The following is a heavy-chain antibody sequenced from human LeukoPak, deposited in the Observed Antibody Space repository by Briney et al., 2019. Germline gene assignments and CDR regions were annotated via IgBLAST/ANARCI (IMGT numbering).Heavy chain of an antibody. V-gene: IGHV3-23*01. J-gene: IGHJ4*02. Sequence: PGGSLRLSCAASGLTFSSYGMTWVRRAPGKGLEWVSAISGSGGSTYYADAMKGRFTISRDNSKNTLFLQMNSLRAEDTAVYYCAKPDTAMVAPCSYWGQGTLVTVSS. CDR1: GLTFSSYG. CDR3: AKPDTAMVAPCSY. D-gene: IGHD5-18*01. CDR2: ISGSGGST.